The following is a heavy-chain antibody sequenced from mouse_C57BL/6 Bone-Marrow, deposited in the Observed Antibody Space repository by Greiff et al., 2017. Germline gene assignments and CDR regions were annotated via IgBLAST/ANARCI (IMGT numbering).Heavy chain of an antibody. D-gene: IGHD1-1*01. CDR1: GYTFTSYG. J-gene: IGHJ2*01. CDR2: IYPRSGNT. V-gene: IGHV1-81*01. Sequence: VQRVESGAELARPGASVKLSCKASGYTFTSYGISWVKQRTGQGLEWIGEIYPRSGNTYYNEKFKGKATLTADKSSSTAYMELRSLTSEDSAVYFCARERVYGSSPYYFDYWGQGTTLTVSS. CDR3: ARERVYGSSPYYFDY.